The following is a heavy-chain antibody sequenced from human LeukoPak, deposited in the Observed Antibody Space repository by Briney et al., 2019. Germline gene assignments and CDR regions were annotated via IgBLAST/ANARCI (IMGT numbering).Heavy chain of an antibody. J-gene: IGHJ3*02. CDR2: IYYTGST. V-gene: IGHV4-59*08. Sequence: PSETLSLTCSVSGGSIGTYYWTWIRQPPGKGLEWIGYIYYTGSTNYNPSLKSRATMSVDTSKSQVSLKMTSVTVADTAVYYCARHSIPSAAASALDIWGQGTMVTVSS. D-gene: IGHD2-2*01. CDR1: GGSIGTYY. CDR3: ARHSIPSAAASALDI.